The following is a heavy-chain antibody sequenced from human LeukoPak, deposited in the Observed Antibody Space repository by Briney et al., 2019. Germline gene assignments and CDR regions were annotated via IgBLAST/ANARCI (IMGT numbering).Heavy chain of an antibody. CDR1: GYTFTGYY. CDR3: ARAGERDGYNFDY. V-gene: IGHV1-2*02. J-gene: IGHJ4*02. D-gene: IGHD5-24*01. CDR2: INPNSGGT. Sequence: ASVKVSCKASGYTFTGYYMHWVRQAPGQGLEWMGWINPNSGGTNYAQKFQGGVTMTRDTSISTAYMELSRLRSDDTAVYYCARAGERDGYNFDYWGQGTLVTVSS.